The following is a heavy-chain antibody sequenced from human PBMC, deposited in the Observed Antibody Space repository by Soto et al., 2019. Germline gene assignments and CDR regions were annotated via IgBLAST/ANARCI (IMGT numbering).Heavy chain of an antibody. J-gene: IGHJ6*02. CDR3: SIARFSQWSQDYYGLDV. D-gene: IGHD3-3*01. Sequence: QVHLQQWGPGLLKPSETLSLTCGVSGSLPVGSLSTYFWTWIRQTPGKGLECIAEVNLIGSPNSSASLKSRVTMSFDTSKNQFSLNLPSVTAADTAVYYWSIARFSQWSQDYYGLDVWGQGTTVAVSS. V-gene: IGHV4-34*01. CDR1: GSLPVGSLSTYF. CDR2: VNLIGSP.